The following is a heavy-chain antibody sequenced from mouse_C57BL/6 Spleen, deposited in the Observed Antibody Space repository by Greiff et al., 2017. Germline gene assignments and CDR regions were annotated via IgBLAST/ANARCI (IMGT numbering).Heavy chain of an antibody. D-gene: IGHD1-1*01. CDR3: ARGGSMDY. Sequence: VQLHQPGAELVKPGASVKLSCKASGYTFTSYWMQWVKQRPGQGLEWIGEIDPSDSYTNYNQKFKGKATLTVDTSSSTAYMQLSSLTSEDSAVYYCARGGSMDYWGQGISVTVSS. CDR2: IDPSDSYT. V-gene: IGHV1-50*01. J-gene: IGHJ4*01. CDR1: GYTFTSYW.